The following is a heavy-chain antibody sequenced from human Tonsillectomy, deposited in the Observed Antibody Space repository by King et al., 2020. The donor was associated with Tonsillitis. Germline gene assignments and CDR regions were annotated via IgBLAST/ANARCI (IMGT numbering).Heavy chain of an antibody. V-gene: IGHV5-51*01. CDR1: GYSFTTYW. D-gene: IGHD3-3*01. CDR3: ARRPGFWSGSSFDY. J-gene: IGHJ4*02. Sequence: QLVQSGAEVKKPGESMKISCKGSGYSFTTYWIAWVRQMPGKCLEWMGIIDPGDSDIKYIPSFQGQVTISADKSINTSYLHWSSLKASDTVMYYCARRPGFWSGSSFDYWGQGTLVTVSS. CDR2: IDPGDSDI.